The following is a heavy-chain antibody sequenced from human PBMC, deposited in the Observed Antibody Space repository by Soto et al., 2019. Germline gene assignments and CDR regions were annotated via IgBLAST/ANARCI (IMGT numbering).Heavy chain of an antibody. CDR1: GFTFSSYW. CDR2: IKQDGSEI. CDR3: ARGSPGNHADYFDY. Sequence: GGSLRLSCAASGFTFSSYWMSWVRQAPGKGLEWVANIKQDGSEIQYVDSAKGRFTISRYNAKNSLYLQMNNLRAEDTAVYYCARGSPGNHADYFDYWGQEPLVTASS. D-gene: IGHD3-16*01. V-gene: IGHV3-7*03. J-gene: IGHJ4*02.